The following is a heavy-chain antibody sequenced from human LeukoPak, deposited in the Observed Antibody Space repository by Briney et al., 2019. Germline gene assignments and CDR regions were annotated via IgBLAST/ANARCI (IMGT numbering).Heavy chain of an antibody. V-gene: IGHV3-30*19. CDR2: ISYDGSNK. CDR1: GFTFSSYG. D-gene: IGHD3-16*02. Sequence: GGSLRLSCAASGFTFSSYGMHWVRQAPGKGLEWVAVISYDGSNKYYADSVKGRFTISRDNSKNTLYLQMNSLRAEDTAVYYCARVYYDYVWGSYRRYFDYWGQGTLVTVSS. J-gene: IGHJ4*02. CDR3: ARVYYDYVWGSYRRYFDY.